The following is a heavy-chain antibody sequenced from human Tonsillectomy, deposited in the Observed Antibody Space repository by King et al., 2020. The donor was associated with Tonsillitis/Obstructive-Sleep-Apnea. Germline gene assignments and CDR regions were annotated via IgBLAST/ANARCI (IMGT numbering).Heavy chain of an antibody. Sequence: VQLVESGGGLVQPGGSLRLSCAASGFTFSSYAMSWVRQAPGKGLEWVSAISGSGGSTYYADSVKGRFTISRDNSKNTLYLQMNSLRAEETAVYYCATYRRRRLYQQWLEEGFDYWGQGTLVTVSS. D-gene: IGHD6-19*01. CDR3: ATYRRRRLYQQWLEEGFDY. CDR2: ISGSGGST. V-gene: IGHV3-23*04. J-gene: IGHJ4*02. CDR1: GFTFSSYA.